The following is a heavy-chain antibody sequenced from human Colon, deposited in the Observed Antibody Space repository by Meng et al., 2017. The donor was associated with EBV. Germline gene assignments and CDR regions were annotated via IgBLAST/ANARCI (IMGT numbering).Heavy chain of an antibody. CDR2: INHSGST. D-gene: IGHD1-26*01. J-gene: IGHJ4*02. CDR3: ARGPGGSYYLYYFDY. CDR1: GGSFSGYY. Sequence: EQLQQWGAGLLNASETLSLTCAVYGGSFSGYYWSWIRQPPEKGLEWIGEINHSGSTNYNPSLKSRVTISVDTSKKQFSLKLSSVTAADTAVYYCARGPGGSYYLYYFDYWGQGTLVTVSS. V-gene: IGHV4-34*01.